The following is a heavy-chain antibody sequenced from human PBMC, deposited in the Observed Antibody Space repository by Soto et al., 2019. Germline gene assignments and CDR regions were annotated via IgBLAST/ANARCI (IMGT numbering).Heavy chain of an antibody. D-gene: IGHD3-16*02. CDR2: INHSGST. V-gene: IGHV4-34*01. J-gene: IGHJ4*02. CDR1: GGSFSGYY. Sequence: SETLSLTCAVYGGSFSGYYWSWIRQPPGKGLEWIGEINHSGSTNYNPSLKSRVTISVDTSKNQFSLKLSSVTAADTAVYYCARVITFGGVIVLNIYFDYWGQGTLVTVSS. CDR3: ARVITFGGVIVLNIYFDY.